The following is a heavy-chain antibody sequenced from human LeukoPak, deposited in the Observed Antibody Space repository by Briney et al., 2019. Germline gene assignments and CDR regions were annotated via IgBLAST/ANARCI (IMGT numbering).Heavy chain of an antibody. D-gene: IGHD1-26*01. V-gene: IGHV3-30*02. J-gene: IGHJ4*02. Sequence: GGSLRLSCGASGFTFSNYGMLWVRQAPGKGLEWVAFIRYDGNNKLYADSMKGRFTISRDNSKNTLYLHINSLRAEDTAVYYCARPSLNTGSYFDYWGQGILVSVSS. CDR1: GFTFSNYG. CDR2: IRYDGNNK. CDR3: ARPSLNTGSYFDY.